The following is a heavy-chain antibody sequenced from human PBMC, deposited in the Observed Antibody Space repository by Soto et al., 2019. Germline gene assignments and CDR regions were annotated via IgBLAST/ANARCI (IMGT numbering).Heavy chain of an antibody. CDR1: GGSISSYY. D-gene: IGHD3-10*01. J-gene: IGHJ3*01. CDR3: ARVWGGAFDF. V-gene: IGHV4-59*01. Sequence: QVQLQESGPGLVKPSETLSLTCTVSGGSISSYYWSWIRQPPGKGLEWIGYIYYSGSTKYNPSLKSRVTRSVATSKNRFSLRLRSVTAADTAVYYCARVWGGAFDFWGQGTMVTVSS. CDR2: IYYSGST.